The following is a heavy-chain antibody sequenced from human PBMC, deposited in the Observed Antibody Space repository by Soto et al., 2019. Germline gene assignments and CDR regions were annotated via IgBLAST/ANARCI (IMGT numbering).Heavy chain of an antibody. J-gene: IGHJ4*02. D-gene: IGHD6-19*01. V-gene: IGHV4-39*01. CDR3: AQGYSSGWYAYYFDY. CDR1: GGSISSSSYY. Sequence: SETLSLTCTVSGGSISSSSYYWGWIRQPPGKGLEWIGSIYYSGSTYYNPSLKSRVTISVDTSKNQFSLKLSSVTAADTAVYYCAQGYSSGWYAYYFDYWGQGTLVTVSS. CDR2: IYYSGST.